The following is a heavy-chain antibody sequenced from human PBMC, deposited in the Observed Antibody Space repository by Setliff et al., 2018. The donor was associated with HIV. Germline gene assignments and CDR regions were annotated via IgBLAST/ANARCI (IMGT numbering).Heavy chain of an antibody. J-gene: IGHJ4*02. CDR2: LWLDGSNE. D-gene: IGHD2-15*01. CDR3: ARDISLGILYTTPDY. V-gene: IGHV3-33*08. Sequence: GGSLRLSCVASGFTFRTFAMHWVRQAPGKGLEWVAVLWLDGSNEYYSDSVKGRFTISRDNAKNSLYLQMNSLRAEDTAVYYCARDISLGILYTTPDYWGQGTLVTVSS. CDR1: GFTFRTFA.